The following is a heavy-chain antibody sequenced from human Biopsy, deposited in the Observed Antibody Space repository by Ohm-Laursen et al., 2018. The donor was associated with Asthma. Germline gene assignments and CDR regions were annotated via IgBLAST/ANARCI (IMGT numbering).Heavy chain of an antibody. J-gene: IGHJ6*02. D-gene: IGHD3-3*01. CDR2: IWYDGGYK. CDR1: GFSFSKYG. V-gene: IGHV3-33*01. Sequence: SLRLSCTASGFSFSKYGIHWVRQAPGKGLEWVAVIWYDGGYKDNADSVKGRFTISRDNSKNMLYLQMNSLRAEDTAVYYCARGAYYDFWSGYSRPIPGYYGMDVWGHGTTVTVSS. CDR3: ARGAYYDFWSGYSRPIPGYYGMDV.